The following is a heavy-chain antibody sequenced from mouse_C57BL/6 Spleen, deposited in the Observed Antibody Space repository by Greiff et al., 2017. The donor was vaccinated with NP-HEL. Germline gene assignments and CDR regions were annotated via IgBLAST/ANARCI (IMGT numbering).Heavy chain of an antibody. CDR1: GYAFSSYW. D-gene: IGHD1-1*01. V-gene: IGHV1-80*01. J-gene: IGHJ3*01. CDR2: IYPGDGDT. Sequence: VQLQQSGAELVKPGASVKISCKASGYAFSSYWMNWVKQRPGKGLEWIGQIYPGDGDTNYNGKFKGKATLTADKSSSTAYMQLSSLTSEDSSVCFCARRGSGLAWFAYWGQGTLVTVSA. CDR3: ARRGSGLAWFAY.